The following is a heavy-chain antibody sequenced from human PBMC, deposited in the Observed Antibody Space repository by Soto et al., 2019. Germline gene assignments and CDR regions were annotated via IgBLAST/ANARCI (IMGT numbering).Heavy chain of an antibody. CDR1: GFTFRTYA. D-gene: IGHD3-10*01. V-gene: IGHV3-23*01. CDR3: AKIPTGSGSSKFDY. J-gene: IGHJ4*02. Sequence: GGSLRLSCAASGFTFRTYAMNWVRQSPGKGLEWISAISGSGSFTHYADSVRGRFTISRDNSQNQLYLQMNNLRGDDTAMYYCAKIPTGSGSSKFDYWGQGIQVTVSS. CDR2: ISGSGSFT.